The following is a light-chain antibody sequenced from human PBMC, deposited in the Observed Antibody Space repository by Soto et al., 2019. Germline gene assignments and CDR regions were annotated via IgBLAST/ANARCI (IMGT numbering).Light chain of an antibody. V-gene: IGKV1-27*01. CDR3: QQANSFPIT. CDR1: QDISNY. J-gene: IGKJ5*01. Sequence: DIQMTQSPSSLSASVGDRVTSTCQASQDISNYLNWYQQKPGKAPKLLIYDASSLQSGVPSRFSGSGSGTDFTLTISSLQPEDFATYYCQQANSFPITFGQGTRLEIK. CDR2: DAS.